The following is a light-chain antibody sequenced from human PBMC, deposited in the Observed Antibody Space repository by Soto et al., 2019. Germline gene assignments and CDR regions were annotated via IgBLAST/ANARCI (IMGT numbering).Light chain of an antibody. V-gene: IGKV3-11*01. CDR3: QQRSDWFT. J-gene: IGKJ5*01. CDR1: QSVSNF. Sequence: EIVLTQSPSTLSSSAGERATLSCRASQSVSNFLAWYQQKPGQAPGLLIYDASNRATGIPVRFSGIGSGTDFTLTISSLEPEDFGLYYCQQRSDWFTFGQGTRLEIK. CDR2: DAS.